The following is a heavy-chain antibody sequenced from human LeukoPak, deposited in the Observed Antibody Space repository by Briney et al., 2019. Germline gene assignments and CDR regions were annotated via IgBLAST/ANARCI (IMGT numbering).Heavy chain of an antibody. V-gene: IGHV4-34*01. D-gene: IGHD3-10*01. Sequence: SETLSLTCAVYGGSFSGYYWSWIRQPPGKGLEWIGEINHSGSTNYNPSLESRVTISADTSKNQFSLKLSSVTAADTAVYYCARGTHYYGSGSYYSHPWGQGTLVTVSS. J-gene: IGHJ5*02. CDR2: INHSGST. CDR1: GGSFSGYY. CDR3: ARGTHYYGSGSYYSHP.